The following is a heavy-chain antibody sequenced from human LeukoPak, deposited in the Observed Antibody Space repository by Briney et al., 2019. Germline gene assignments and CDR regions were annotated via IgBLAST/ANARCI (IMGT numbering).Heavy chain of an antibody. Sequence: PSETLSLTCTVSGGSISSYFWNWMRQPPGKGLEWIGYIYHSGSTDYNPSIKSRVTISVDTSKSQFSLKLTSVTAADTAVYYCATLTTVVTAYYFDYWGQGTLVTVSS. J-gene: IGHJ4*02. D-gene: IGHD4-23*01. CDR2: IYHSGST. V-gene: IGHV4-4*09. CDR3: ATLTTVVTAYYFDY. CDR1: GGSISSYF.